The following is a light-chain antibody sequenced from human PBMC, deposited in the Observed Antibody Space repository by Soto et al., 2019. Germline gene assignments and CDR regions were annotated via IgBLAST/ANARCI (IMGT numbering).Light chain of an antibody. Sequence: QSALTQPASVSGSPGQSITISCTGTSSDVGSYNYVSWYQHHPGKAPKLMIYDVSNRPSGVSNRFSGSKSGNTASLTISGLQAEDEADYYCNSYTTGSTRVFGGGTKLTVL. J-gene: IGLJ2*01. CDR3: NSYTTGSTRV. CDR1: SSDVGSYNY. V-gene: IGLV2-14*03. CDR2: DVS.